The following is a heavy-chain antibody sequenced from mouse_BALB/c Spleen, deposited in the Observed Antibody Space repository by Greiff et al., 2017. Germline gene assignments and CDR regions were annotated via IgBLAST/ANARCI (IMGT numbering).Heavy chain of an antibody. Sequence: VQLKESGPGLVKPSQSLSLTCTVTGYSITSDYAWNWIRQFPGNKLEWMGYISYSGSTSYNPSLKSRISITRDTSKNQFFLQLNSVTTEDTATYYCARRGYDYPYYYAMDYWGQGTSVTVSS. V-gene: IGHV3-2*02. CDR3: ARRGYDYPYYYAMDY. D-gene: IGHD2-4*01. J-gene: IGHJ4*01. CDR2: ISYSGST. CDR1: GYSITSDYA.